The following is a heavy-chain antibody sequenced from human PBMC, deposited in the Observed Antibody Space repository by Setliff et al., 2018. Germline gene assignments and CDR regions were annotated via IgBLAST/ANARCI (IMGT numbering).Heavy chain of an antibody. Sequence: GGSLRLSCAVSGLRFSDAWMSWVRQAPGKGLERLANINEDGSHKWYVDSVKGRFTISRDNAKNSLYLQMNGLRAEDTAVYYCARDPAYGAFDIWGQGTMVTVSS. J-gene: IGHJ3*02. CDR2: INEDGSHK. D-gene: IGHD3-16*01. V-gene: IGHV3-7*03. CDR1: GLRFSDAW. CDR3: ARDPAYGAFDI.